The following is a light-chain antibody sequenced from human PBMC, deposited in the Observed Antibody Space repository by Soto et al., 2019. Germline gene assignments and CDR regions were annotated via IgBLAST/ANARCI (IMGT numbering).Light chain of an antibody. J-gene: IGKJ1*01. CDR3: QQRSNWPQWT. V-gene: IGKV3D-20*02. CDR2: GAS. CDR1: QSVSSSY. Sequence: EIVLTQSPGTLSLSPGERATLSFRSSQSVSSSYLAWYQQKPGQAPRLLIYGASIRATGIPARFSGSGSGTDFTLTISSLEPEDFAVYYCQQRSNWPQWTFGQGTKVDI.